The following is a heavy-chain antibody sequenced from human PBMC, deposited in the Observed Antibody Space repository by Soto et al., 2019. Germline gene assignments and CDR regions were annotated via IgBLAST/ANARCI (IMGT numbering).Heavy chain of an antibody. J-gene: IGHJ6*02. CDR2: IRSKANSYAT. CDR3: TNTRQRGYYYYGMDV. CDR1: GFTFSGSA. V-gene: IGHV3-73*01. D-gene: IGHD6-25*01. Sequence: HPGGSLRLSCAASGFTFSGSAMHWVRQASGKGLEWVGRIRSKANSYATAYAASVKGRFTISRDDSKNTAYLQMNSLKTEDTAVYYCTNTRQRGYYYYGMDVWGQGTTVTVSS.